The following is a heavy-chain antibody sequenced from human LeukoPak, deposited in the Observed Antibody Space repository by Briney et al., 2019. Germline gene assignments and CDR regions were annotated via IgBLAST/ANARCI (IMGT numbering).Heavy chain of an antibody. CDR1: GGSISSYY. Sequence: SETLSLTCTVSGGSISSYYWSWIRQPPGKGLEWIGYIYYSGSTNYNPSLKSRVTISVDTSKNQFSLKLSSVTAADTAVYYCASHYYDSSGYLNWGQGTLVTVSS. J-gene: IGHJ4*02. CDR3: ASHYYDSSGYLN. CDR2: IYYSGST. D-gene: IGHD3-22*01. V-gene: IGHV4-59*01.